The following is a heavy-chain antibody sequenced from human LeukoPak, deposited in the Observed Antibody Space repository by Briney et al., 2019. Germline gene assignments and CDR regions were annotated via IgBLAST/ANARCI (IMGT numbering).Heavy chain of an antibody. D-gene: IGHD3-10*01. CDR2: IYYSGST. V-gene: IGHV4-39*07. CDR3: ARAPNYYGSGSHFDY. CDR1: GGSISSSSYY. J-gene: IGHJ4*02. Sequence: SSETLSPTCTVSGGSISSSSYYWGWIRQPPGKGLEWIGSIYYSGSTYYNPSLKSRVTISVDTSKNQFSLKLSSVTAADTAVYYCARAPNYYGSGSHFDYWGQGTLVTVSS.